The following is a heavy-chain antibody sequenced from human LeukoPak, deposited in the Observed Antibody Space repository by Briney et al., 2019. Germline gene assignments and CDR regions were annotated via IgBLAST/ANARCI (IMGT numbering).Heavy chain of an antibody. CDR3: ARERIVAAGEFDP. CDR1: GYTLTDYY. J-gene: IGHJ5*02. V-gene: IGHV1-2*04. D-gene: IGHD6-13*01. Sequence: ASVKVSCKASGYTLTDYYIHWVRQAPGQGLEWMGWINPNNGGTDYAQKFQGWVTMTRDTSISTAYMELSRLRSDDTAFYCCARERIVAAGEFDPWGQGTLVTVSS. CDR2: INPNNGGT.